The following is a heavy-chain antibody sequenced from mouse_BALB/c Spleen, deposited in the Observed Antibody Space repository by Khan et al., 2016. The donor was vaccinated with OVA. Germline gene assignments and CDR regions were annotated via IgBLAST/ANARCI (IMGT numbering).Heavy chain of an antibody. CDR2: ISTGGSYT. Sequence: EVELVESGGDLVKPGGSLNLSCAASGFTFSTYGMSWVRQTPDKRLEWVATISTGGSYTYYPDSVKGRFTISRDNAKNTLYLQMSSLKSEDTAMYYCSRLAYYYNSEGFAYWGQGTLVTASA. J-gene: IGHJ3*01. CDR1: GFTFSTYG. CDR3: SRLAYYYNSEGFAY. D-gene: IGHD1-1*01. V-gene: IGHV5-6*01.